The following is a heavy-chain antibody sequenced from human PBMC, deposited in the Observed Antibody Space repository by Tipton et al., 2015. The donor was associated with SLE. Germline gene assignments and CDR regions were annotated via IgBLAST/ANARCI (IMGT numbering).Heavy chain of an antibody. Sequence: TLSLTCTVSGGSISSGDCYWTWIRQLPGKGLEWIGYIYYSGSTSYSSSLKSRLTISMDTSKNQFSLKLTSVTAADTAMYYCARRSDDYSNWFDPWGQGTQVTVSS. CDR3: ARRSDDYSNWFDP. CDR1: GGSISSGDCY. V-gene: IGHV4-31*03. J-gene: IGHJ5*02. D-gene: IGHD4-11*01. CDR2: IYYSGST.